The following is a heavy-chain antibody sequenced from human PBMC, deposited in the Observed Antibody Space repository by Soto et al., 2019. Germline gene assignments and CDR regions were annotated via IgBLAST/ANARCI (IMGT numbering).Heavy chain of an antibody. CDR1: GFTFSSYD. J-gene: IGHJ5*02. CDR3: ASGALGFDP. V-gene: IGHV3-13*04. CDR2: ICTAGDT. Sequence: EVQLVESGGGLVQPGGSLRLSCAASGFTFSSYDIHWVRQATGKGLEWVSGICTAGDTYYAGSVKGRFTISRENAKNSLYLQMNSLSAGDTAVYYCASGALGFDPWGQGTLVAVSS. D-gene: IGHD3-16*01.